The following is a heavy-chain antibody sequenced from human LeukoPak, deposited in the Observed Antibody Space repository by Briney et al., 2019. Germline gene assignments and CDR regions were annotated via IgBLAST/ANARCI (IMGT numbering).Heavy chain of an antibody. J-gene: IGHJ5*02. D-gene: IGHD2-2*01. CDR3: ARARGVPAARVGWFDP. V-gene: IGHV4-30-2*01. CDR1: GGSISSGGYS. Sequence: SQTLSLTCAVSGGSISSGGYSWSWIRQPPGKGLEWIGYIHHSGSTYYNPSLKSRVTISVDRSKNQFSLKLSSVTAADTAVYYCARARGVPAARVGWFDPWGQGTLVTVSS. CDR2: IHHSGST.